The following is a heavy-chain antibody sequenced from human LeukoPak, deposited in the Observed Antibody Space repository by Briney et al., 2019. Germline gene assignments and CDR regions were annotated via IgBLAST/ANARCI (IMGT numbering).Heavy chain of an antibody. CDR3: ARTREEMAPFDAFDI. J-gene: IGHJ3*02. D-gene: IGHD5-24*01. CDR1: GGSFSGHY. V-gene: IGHV4-34*01. CDR2: INHSGST. Sequence: SETLSLTCAVYGGSFSGHYWTWIRQPPGKGLEWIGEINHSGSTNYNPALKSRVTISVDTSKNQFSLKLSSVTAADTAVYYCARTREEMAPFDAFDIWGQGTMVTVSS.